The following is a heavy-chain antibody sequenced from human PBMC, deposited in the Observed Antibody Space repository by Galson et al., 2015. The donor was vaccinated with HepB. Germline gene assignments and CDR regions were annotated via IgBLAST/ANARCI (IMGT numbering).Heavy chain of an antibody. D-gene: IGHD2-2*01. CDR2: ISYDGSQR. J-gene: IGHJ4*02. CDR3: AKARDIVVVPAFGY. V-gene: IGHV3-30*18. Sequence: SLRLSCAASGFTFSSYGLHWVRQAPGKGLEWVALISYDGSQRYYADSVKGRFTISRDNSKSTLYLQMNSLRAEDTAVYYCAKARDIVVVPAFGYWGQGTLVTVSS. CDR1: GFTFSSYG.